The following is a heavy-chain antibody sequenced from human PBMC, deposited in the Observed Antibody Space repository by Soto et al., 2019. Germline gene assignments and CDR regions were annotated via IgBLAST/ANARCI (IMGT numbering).Heavy chain of an antibody. J-gene: IGHJ5*02. CDR2: VRGDNGHT. CDR3: ARDLGYCRSGTCYREWFDP. D-gene: IGHD2-15*01. Sequence: QVQLVQSGAEVKKPGASVKVSCKASGYTFTTHGISWVRQVPGQGLEWMGWVRGDNGHTNYAQRLQGRVTITTDTSTNTAYMELRSLRSDDTGVYYCARDLGYCRSGTCYREWFDPWGQGTLVSVSS. V-gene: IGHV1-18*01. CDR1: GYTFTTHG.